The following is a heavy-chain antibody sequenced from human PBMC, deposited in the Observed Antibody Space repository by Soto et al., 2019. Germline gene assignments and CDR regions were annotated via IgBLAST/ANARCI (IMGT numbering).Heavy chain of an antibody. D-gene: IGHD4-4*01. CDR3: ARTTGRHLDF. V-gene: IGHV4-39*01. CDR1: YGSISVSNVF. Sequence: QLQLQESGPGLVKPWETLSLTCTVSYGSISVSNVFWGWVRQPPGKVLEWIGNIDYSGTAYFIPSLGTRVTSPADTSKNQFSPTLYSVTAADAAVYYCARTTGRHLDFWGQGILVTVSS. J-gene: IGHJ4*02. CDR2: IDYSGTA.